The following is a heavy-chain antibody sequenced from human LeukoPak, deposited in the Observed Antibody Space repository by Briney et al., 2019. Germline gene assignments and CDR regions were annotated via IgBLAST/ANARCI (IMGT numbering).Heavy chain of an antibody. Sequence: SGGSLRLSCAGSGFTFSSYAMSWVRQAPGKGLEWVSGISSGGGSTYYADSVKGRFTISRDNSKNTLDLEMNSLRAEDTAVYYCARDPGVYCSSTSCSYYFDYWGQGTLVTVSS. V-gene: IGHV3-23*01. D-gene: IGHD2-2*01. CDR2: ISSGGGST. CDR3: ARDPGVYCSSTSCSYYFDY. CDR1: GFTFSSYA. J-gene: IGHJ4*02.